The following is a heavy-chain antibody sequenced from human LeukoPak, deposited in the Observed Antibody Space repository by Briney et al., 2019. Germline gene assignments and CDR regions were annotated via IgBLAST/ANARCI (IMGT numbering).Heavy chain of an antibody. V-gene: IGHV3-73*01. CDR3: TGVTTVTTLDY. J-gene: IGHJ4*02. Sequence: GGSLRLSCAASGFTFSDSAMHWVRQASGKGLEWVGRIRSKADNYATEYTASVKGRFTISRDDSKKMAYLQMNSLKTEDTAVYYCTGVTTVTTLDYWGQGTLVTVSS. D-gene: IGHD4-17*01. CDR1: GFTFSDSA. CDR2: IRSKADNYAT.